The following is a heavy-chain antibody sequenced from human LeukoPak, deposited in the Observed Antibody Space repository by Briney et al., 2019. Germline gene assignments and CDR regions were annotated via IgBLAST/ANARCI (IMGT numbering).Heavy chain of an antibody. D-gene: IGHD6-6*01. CDR1: GFTFSSYS. J-gene: IGHJ4*02. Sequence: GGSLRLSCAASGFTFSSYSMNWVRQAPGKGLEWASYISSRSSTIYYADSVKGRFTISRDNAKKSLYLQVNSLRAEDTAVYYCARNEYSSSRFDYWGQGTLVTVSS. CDR3: ARNEYSSSRFDY. CDR2: ISSRSSTI. V-gene: IGHV3-48*01.